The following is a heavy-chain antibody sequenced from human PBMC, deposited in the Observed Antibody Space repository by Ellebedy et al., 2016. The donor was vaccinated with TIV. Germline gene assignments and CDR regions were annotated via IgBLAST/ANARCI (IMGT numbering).Heavy chain of an antibody. CDR2: IYHSGST. Sequence: MPSETLSLTCTVSGGSISPYYWSWIRQPPGKGLEWIGYIYHSGSTYYNPSLKSRVTISVDTSKNQFSLKLSSVTAADTAVYYCAREVVPAAISLYGAFDIWGQGTMVTVSS. CDR1: GGSISPYY. J-gene: IGHJ3*02. V-gene: IGHV4-59*04. CDR3: AREVVPAAISLYGAFDI. D-gene: IGHD2-2*01.